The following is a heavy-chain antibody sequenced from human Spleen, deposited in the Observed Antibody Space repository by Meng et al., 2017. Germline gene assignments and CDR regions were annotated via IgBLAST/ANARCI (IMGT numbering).Heavy chain of an antibody. V-gene: IGHV4-34*01. D-gene: IGHD4-11*01. CDR2: INHSGST. Sequence: QRPLQKGDAGLFKPAESFSLTFLVSGGSFSDYYWSWLRQPPGKGLEWIGEINHSGSTNYNPSLESRATISVDTSQNNLSLKLSSVTAADSAVYYCARGPTTMAHDFDYWGQGTLVTVSS. CDR3: ARGPTTMAHDFDY. J-gene: IGHJ4*02. CDR1: GGSFSDYY.